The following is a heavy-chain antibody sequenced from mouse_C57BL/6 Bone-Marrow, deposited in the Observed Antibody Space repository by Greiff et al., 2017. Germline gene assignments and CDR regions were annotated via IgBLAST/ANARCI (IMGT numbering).Heavy chain of an antibody. CDR1: GYTFTSYD. V-gene: IGHV1-85*01. Sequence: VKVVESGPELVKPGASVKLSCKASGYTFTSYDINWVKQRPGQGLEWIGWIYPRDGSTKYNEKFKGKATLTVDTSSSTAYMELHSLTSEDSAVYFCARWALYDGYYVDYWGQGTTLTVSS. CDR2: IYPRDGST. D-gene: IGHD2-3*01. J-gene: IGHJ2*01. CDR3: ARWALYDGYYVDY.